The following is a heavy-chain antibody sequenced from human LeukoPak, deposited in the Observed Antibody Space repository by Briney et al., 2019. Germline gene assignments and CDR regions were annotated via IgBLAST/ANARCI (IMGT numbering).Heavy chain of an antibody. Sequence: ASVKVSCKASGYTFTGYYMHWVRQAPGQGLEWMGRIIPILGIANYAQKFQGRVTITADKSTSTAYMELSSLRSEDTAEYYCARDSPEYYFDYWGQGTLVTVSS. V-gene: IGHV1-69*04. D-gene: IGHD1-14*01. CDR3: ARDSPEYYFDY. CDR2: IIPILGIA. CDR1: GYTFTGYY. J-gene: IGHJ4*02.